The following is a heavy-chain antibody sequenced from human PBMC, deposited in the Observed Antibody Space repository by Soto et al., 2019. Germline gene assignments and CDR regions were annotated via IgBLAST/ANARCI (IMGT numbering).Heavy chain of an antibody. CDR1: GGSISSYY. CDR2: IYYSGST. D-gene: IGHD4-17*01. V-gene: IGHV4-59*01. J-gene: IGHJ3*02. CDR3: ARRYGSSFEI. Sequence: QVQLQESGPGLVKPSETLSLTCTVSGGSISSYYWSWIRQPPGKGLEWIGYIYYSGSTNYNPSLKSGVTIPVDTTMNQFSLKLSSVTAADTAVYYCARRYGSSFEIWGQGTMVTVSA.